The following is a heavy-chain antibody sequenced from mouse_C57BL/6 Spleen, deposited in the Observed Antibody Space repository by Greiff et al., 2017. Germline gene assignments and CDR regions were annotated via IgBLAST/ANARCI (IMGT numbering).Heavy chain of an antibody. J-gene: IGHJ2*01. CDR1: GYTFTSYW. CDR3: ARGAYDYDYFDY. CDR2: IAPKSGGT. V-gene: IGHV1-72*01. Sequence: VKLQQPGAGLVKPGASVKLSCTASGYTFTSYWMHWVKQRPGRGLEWIGRIAPKSGGTKYNEKFKSKATLTVDKPTSTAYMQLSSLTSEDSAVYYCARGAYDYDYFDYGGQGTTLTVSS. D-gene: IGHD2-4*01.